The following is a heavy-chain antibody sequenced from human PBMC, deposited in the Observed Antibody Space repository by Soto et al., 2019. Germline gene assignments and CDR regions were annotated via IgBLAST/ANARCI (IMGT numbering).Heavy chain of an antibody. J-gene: IGHJ6*02. Sequence: SETLSLTCAVYGGSFSGYYWSWIRQPPGKGLEWIGEINHSGSTNYNPSLKSRVTISVDTSKNQFSLKLSSVTAADTAVYYCATYYYYYGMDVWGQGTTVTVSS. V-gene: IGHV4-34*01. CDR1: GGSFSGYY. CDR2: INHSGST. CDR3: ATYYYYYGMDV.